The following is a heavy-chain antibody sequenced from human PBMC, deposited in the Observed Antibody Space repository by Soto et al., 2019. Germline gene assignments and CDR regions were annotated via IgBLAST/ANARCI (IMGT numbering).Heavy chain of an antibody. J-gene: IGHJ3*02. D-gene: IGHD3-16*01. Sequence: QVQLEQSGAEVKRPGSSVKVSCKTSGGNFNTYPISWVRQAPGHRLEWMGKIIPIFGTPDYAQKIQGRVTMSADEATTTVYMELRSLKSDESAGYYCSRDSRLWGITGWKRDNLLDIWGKGTMVTVYS. CDR1: GGNFNTYP. CDR2: IIPIFGTP. V-gene: IGHV1-69*18. CDR3: SRDSRLWGITGWKRDNLLDI.